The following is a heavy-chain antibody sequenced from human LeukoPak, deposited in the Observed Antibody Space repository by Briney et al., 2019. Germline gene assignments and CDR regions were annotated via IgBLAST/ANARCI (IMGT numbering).Heavy chain of an antibody. D-gene: IGHD3-22*01. Sequence: GGSLRLSCAASGFTFSSYAMSWVRQAPGKGLEWVSAISGSGGSTYYADSVKGRFTISRDNSKNTLYLQMNSLRAEDTAVYYCARVRWEQNYDSSGAPSEYFQHWGQGTLVTVSS. CDR1: GFTFSSYA. J-gene: IGHJ1*01. V-gene: IGHV3-23*01. CDR3: ARVRWEQNYDSSGAPSEYFQH. CDR2: ISGSGGST.